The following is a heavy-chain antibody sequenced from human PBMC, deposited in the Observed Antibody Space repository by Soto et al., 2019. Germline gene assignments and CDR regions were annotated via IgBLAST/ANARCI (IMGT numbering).Heavy chain of an antibody. CDR3: AKEAGYCSSTSCLTSFDY. CDR2: ISGSGGST. V-gene: IGHV3-23*01. D-gene: IGHD2-2*03. Sequence: LRLSCTASGCTFRSYSMSWVRQAPGKGLEWVSAISGSGGSTYYADSVKGRFTISRDNSKNTLYLQMNSLRAEDTAVYYCAKEAGYCSSTSCLTSFDYWGQGTLVPVSS. J-gene: IGHJ4*02. CDR1: GCTFRSYS.